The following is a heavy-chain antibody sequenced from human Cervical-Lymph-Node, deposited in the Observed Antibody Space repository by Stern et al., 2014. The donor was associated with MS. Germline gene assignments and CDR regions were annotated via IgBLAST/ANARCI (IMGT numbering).Heavy chain of an antibody. CDR1: GYTFPGYA. D-gene: IGHD5-12*01. J-gene: IGHJ4*02. V-gene: IGHV1-3*01. Sequence: VQLVESGAEVKKPGASVKVSCKASGYTFPGYAIHWVRQAPGQKLEWMGWIIVGDGDTKYSQKFQGRVTMTRDTSANTAYMELSSLRSEDTAVYYCARNQLATIILDYWGQGTLVTVSS. CDR3: ARNQLATIILDY. CDR2: IIVGDGDT.